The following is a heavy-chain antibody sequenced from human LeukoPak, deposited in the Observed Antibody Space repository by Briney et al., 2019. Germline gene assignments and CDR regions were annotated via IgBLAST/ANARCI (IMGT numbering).Heavy chain of an antibody. CDR1: GYTFTSYA. D-gene: IGHD3-22*01. V-gene: IGHV7-4-1*02. J-gene: IGHJ4*02. Sequence: ASVTVSCKASGYTFTSYAMNWVRQAPGQGLEWMGWINTNTGNPTYAQGFTGRFVFSLDTSVSTAYLQISSLKAEDTAVYYCARGELYYDSSGHGDYWGQGTLVTVSS. CDR3: ARGELYYDSSGHGDY. CDR2: INTNTGNP.